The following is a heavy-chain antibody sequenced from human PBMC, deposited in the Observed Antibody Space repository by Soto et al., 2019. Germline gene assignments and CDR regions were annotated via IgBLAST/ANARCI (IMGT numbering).Heavy chain of an antibody. V-gene: IGHV4-59*01. CDR3: ARAPGFTWNYEYYFDY. D-gene: IGHD1-7*01. J-gene: IGHJ4*02. Sequence: SETLSLTCTVSGGSISSYYWSWIRQPPGKGLEWIGYIYYSGSTNYNTSLKSGVTISVNTSKNQSSLKLSTVTATDTAAYYCARAPGFTWNYEYYFDYWGQGTLVTVSS. CDR2: IYYSGST. CDR1: GGSISSYY.